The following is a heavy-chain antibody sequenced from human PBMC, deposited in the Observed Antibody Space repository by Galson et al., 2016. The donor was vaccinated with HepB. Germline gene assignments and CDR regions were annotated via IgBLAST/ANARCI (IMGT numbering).Heavy chain of an antibody. Sequence: SETLSLTCAVSGGSINSPTWWSWVRQPPGKGLEWIGEVFQSGDTNYNPSLKSRVTILVDRSKNQFSLRLTSVTAADTAVYYCASLPLGYCSGPSCYWEFDFWGQGTPVIVSS. CDR3: ASLPLGYCSGPSCYWEFDF. CDR1: GGSINSPTW. CDR2: VFQSGDT. V-gene: IGHV4-4*02. D-gene: IGHD2-2*01. J-gene: IGHJ4*02.